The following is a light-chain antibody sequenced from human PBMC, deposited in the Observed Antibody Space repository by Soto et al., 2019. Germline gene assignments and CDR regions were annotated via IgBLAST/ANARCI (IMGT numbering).Light chain of an antibody. CDR1: QSVSSD. Sequence: EIVMTQSPATLSVSPGERATLSCRASQSVSSDLAWYQQKPGQAPRLLIYGASTRATGIPARFSGSGSGTEFTLTIGSPQSEDFAVYYCQQYNNWPWTFGQGTKVEIK. CDR2: GAS. V-gene: IGKV3-15*01. CDR3: QQYNNWPWT. J-gene: IGKJ1*01.